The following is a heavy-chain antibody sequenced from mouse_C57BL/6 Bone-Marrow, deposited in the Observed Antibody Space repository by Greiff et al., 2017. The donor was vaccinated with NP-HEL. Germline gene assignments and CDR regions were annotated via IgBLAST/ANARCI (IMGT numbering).Heavy chain of an antibody. CDR2: IYPRSGNT. CDR3: ASPGNYYDYEVGFDY. CDR1: GYTFTSYG. J-gene: IGHJ2*01. V-gene: IGHV1-81*01. Sequence: QVQLQQSGAELARPGASVKLSCKASGYTFTSYGISWVKQSTGQGLQWIGEIYPRSGNTYYNEKFKGKATLTADKSSSTAYMELRSLTSEDSAVYFCASPGNYYDYEVGFDYWGQGTTLTVSS. D-gene: IGHD2-4*01.